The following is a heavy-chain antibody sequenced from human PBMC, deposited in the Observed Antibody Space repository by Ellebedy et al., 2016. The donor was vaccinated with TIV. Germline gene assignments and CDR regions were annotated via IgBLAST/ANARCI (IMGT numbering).Heavy chain of an antibody. D-gene: IGHD5-18*01. Sequence: GESLKISCAASGFTFSSYNMNWVRQAPGKGLEWVSYIRSSSSTIYYADSVKGRFTISRDNAKNSLYPQMNSLRAEDTAVYYCARVGEYSYGSGYYYYYGMDVWGQGTTVTVSS. CDR3: ARVGEYSYGSGYYYYYGMDV. V-gene: IGHV3-48*01. CDR1: GFTFSSYN. J-gene: IGHJ6*02. CDR2: IRSSSSTI.